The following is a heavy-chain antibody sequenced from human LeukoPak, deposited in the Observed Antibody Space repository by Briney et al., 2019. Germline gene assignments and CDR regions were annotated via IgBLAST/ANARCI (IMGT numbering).Heavy chain of an antibody. J-gene: IGHJ4*02. CDR1: GGTFSSYA. CDR3: ARCYGSGSYYTDY. V-gene: IGHV1-69*13. D-gene: IGHD3-10*01. CDR2: IIPIFGTA. Sequence: ASVKVSCKASGGTFSSYAISWVRQAPGQGLEWMGGIIPIFGTANYAQKFQGRVTITADESTSTAYMELSSLRSEDTAVYYCARCYGSGSYYTDYWGQGTLVTVFS.